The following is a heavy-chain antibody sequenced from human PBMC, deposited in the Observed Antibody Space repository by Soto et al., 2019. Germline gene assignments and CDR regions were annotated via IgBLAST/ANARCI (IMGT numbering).Heavy chain of an antibody. CDR1: GGSITSYY. V-gene: IGHV4-59*01. J-gene: IGHJ4*02. D-gene: IGHD7-27*01. CDR3: ARGWGYFDF. Sequence: QVQLQESGPGLVKPSETLSLTCTVSGGSITSYYWSWIRQPPGKGLEWIGYIYYSGNTNYNPSLTXRXTRXVDTSKNQFSLKLSSATAADTAVYYCARGWGYFDFWGQGTLVTVSS. CDR2: IYYSGNT.